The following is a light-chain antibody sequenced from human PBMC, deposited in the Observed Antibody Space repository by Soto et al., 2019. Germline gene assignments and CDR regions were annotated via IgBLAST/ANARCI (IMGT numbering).Light chain of an antibody. Sequence: EIVLTQSPATLSLSPGERATLSCRASQSVGSYLAWYQQKPGQAPRLLIYDASNRATGIPASFSGSGSVKDFTPPTSSLVPEDLAVYYCQLRSHWPPSISFGQGTRLAIK. J-gene: IGKJ5*01. CDR3: QLRSHWPPSIS. CDR2: DAS. CDR1: QSVGSY. V-gene: IGKV3-11*01.